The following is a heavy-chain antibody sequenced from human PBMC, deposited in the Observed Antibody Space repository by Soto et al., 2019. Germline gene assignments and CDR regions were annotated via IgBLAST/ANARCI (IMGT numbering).Heavy chain of an antibody. J-gene: IGHJ5*02. D-gene: IGHD2-21*01. CDR3: ARPPHHNNCFDT. V-gene: IGHV1-69*06. CDR1: GGTFSSYA. Sequence: GASVKVSCKASGGTFSSYAISWVRQAPGQGLEWMGGIIPIFGTANYAQKFQGRVTITADKSTSTAYMELSSLRSEDTAVYYCARPPHHNNCFDTWGQGTLVTVSS. CDR2: IIPIFGTA.